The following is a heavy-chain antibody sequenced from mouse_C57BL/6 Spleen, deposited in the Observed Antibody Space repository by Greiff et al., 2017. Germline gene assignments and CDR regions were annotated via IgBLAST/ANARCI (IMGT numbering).Heavy chain of an antibody. V-gene: IGHV1-55*01. CDR1: GYTFTSYW. J-gene: IGHJ4*01. Sequence: QVQLQQPGAELVKPGASVKMSCKASGYTFTSYWITWVKQRPGQGLEWIGDIYPGSGSTTYNETFKSKATLTVDTSSSTAYMQLSSLTSEDSAVYYCARGGITTVVPYYAMDYWGQGTSGTVSS. D-gene: IGHD1-1*01. CDR2: IYPGSGST. CDR3: ARGGITTVVPYYAMDY.